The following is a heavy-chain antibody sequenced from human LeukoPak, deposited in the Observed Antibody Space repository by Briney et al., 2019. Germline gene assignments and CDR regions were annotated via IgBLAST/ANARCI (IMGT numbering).Heavy chain of an antibody. D-gene: IGHD5-24*01. Sequence: SETLSLTCTVSGVSISSYYWSWIRQPAGKGLEWIGRIYSSGSANYNPSLKSRVTISLDTSKNQISLKLSSVTAADTAMYYCARISQGDGYNFPDYWGQGTLVTVSS. CDR3: ARISQGDGYNFPDY. J-gene: IGHJ4*02. CDR1: GVSISSYY. CDR2: IYSSGSA. V-gene: IGHV4-4*07.